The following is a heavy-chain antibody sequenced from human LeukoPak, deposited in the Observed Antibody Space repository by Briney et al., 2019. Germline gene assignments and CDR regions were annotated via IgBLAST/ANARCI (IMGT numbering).Heavy chain of an antibody. D-gene: IGHD3-10*01. J-gene: IGHJ4*02. CDR3: ARESGGVFDY. CDR2: ITSSGSTI. Sequence: SGGSLRLSCAASGFTISSYSMNWVRQARGKGLEWVSYITSSGSTIYYADSVKGRFTISRDNAKNSLYLQMNSLRAEDTALYYCARESGGVFDYWGQGTLVTVSS. V-gene: IGHV3-48*04. CDR1: GFTISSYS.